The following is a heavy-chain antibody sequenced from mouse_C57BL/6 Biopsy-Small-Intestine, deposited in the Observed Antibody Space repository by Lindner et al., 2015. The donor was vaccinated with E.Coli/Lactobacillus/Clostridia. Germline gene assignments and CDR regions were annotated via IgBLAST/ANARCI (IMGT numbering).Heavy chain of an antibody. J-gene: IGHJ1*03. CDR1: GYTLTELS. Sequence: SVKVSCKVSGYTLTELSMHWVRQAPGKGLEWVGGFDPEDGETIYAQKFQGRVTMTEDTSTDTAYMELSSLRSEDTAMYYCATRYDFWSGPGVYYYYMDVWGKGTTVTVSS. D-gene: IGHD2-12*01. V-gene: IGHV1-18*01. CDR3: ATRYDFWSGPGVYYYYMDV. CDR2: FDPEDGET.